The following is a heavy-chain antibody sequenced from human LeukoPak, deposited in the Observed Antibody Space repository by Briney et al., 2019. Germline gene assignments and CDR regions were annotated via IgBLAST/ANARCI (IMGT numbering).Heavy chain of an antibody. Sequence: PSETLSLTCAVYGGSFSGYYWSWIRQPPGKGLEWIGEINHSGSTNYNPSLKSRVTISVDTSKNQFSLKLSSVTAADTAVYYCARGRRTIFRVVIGFDFDYWGQGTLVTVSS. D-gene: IGHD3-3*01. CDR3: ARGRRTIFRVVIGFDFDY. J-gene: IGHJ4*02. CDR2: INHSGST. CDR1: GGSFSGYY. V-gene: IGHV4-34*01.